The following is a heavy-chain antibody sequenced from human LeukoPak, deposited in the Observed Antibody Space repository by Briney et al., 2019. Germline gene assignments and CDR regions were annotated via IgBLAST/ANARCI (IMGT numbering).Heavy chain of an antibody. D-gene: IGHD6-13*01. CDR3: AKDLLRQQLVLDY. V-gene: IGHV3-30*18. CDR2: ISYDGSNK. Sequence: PGGSLRLSCAASGFTFSSYGMHWVRQAPGKGLEWVAVISYDGSNKYYADSVKGRFTISRDNSKNTLYLQMNSLRAEDTAVYYCAKDLLRQQLVLDYWGQGTLATVSS. J-gene: IGHJ4*02. CDR1: GFTFSSYG.